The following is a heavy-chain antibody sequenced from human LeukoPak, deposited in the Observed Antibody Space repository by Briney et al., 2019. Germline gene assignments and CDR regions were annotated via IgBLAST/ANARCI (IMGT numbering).Heavy chain of an antibody. D-gene: IGHD3-9*01. CDR3: ARGGGYDILTGYPGFDY. CDR1: GFTFSSYA. CDR2: ISSSGGST. V-gene: IGHV3-64*01. J-gene: IGHJ4*02. Sequence: GSLRLSCAASGFTFSSYAMHWVRQAPGKGLEYVSAISSSGGSTYYANSVKGRFTISRDNSKNTLYLQMGSLRAEDMVVYYCARGGGYDILTGYPGFDYWGQGTLVTVSS.